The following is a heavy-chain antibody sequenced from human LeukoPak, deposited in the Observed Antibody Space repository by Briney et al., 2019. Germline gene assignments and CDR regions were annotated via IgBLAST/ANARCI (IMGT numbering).Heavy chain of an antibody. V-gene: IGHV1-8*01. Sequence: ASVKVSCKASGYTFTSYDINWVRQATGQGLEWMGWMNPNSGNTGYAQKFQGRVTMTRNTSISTAYKELSSLRSEDTAVYYCARVRKLTTALDYWGQGTLVTVSS. CDR1: GYTFTSYD. D-gene: IGHD4-17*01. CDR3: ARVRKLTTALDY. J-gene: IGHJ4*02. CDR2: MNPNSGNT.